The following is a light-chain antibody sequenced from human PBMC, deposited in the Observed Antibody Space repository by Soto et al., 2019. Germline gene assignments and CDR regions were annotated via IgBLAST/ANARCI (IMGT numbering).Light chain of an antibody. CDR1: NSDIGGYNY. Sequence: QSVLTQPPSASGSPGQSVAISCTGTNSDIGGYNYVSWYQQHPGKAPKLMIYEVNKRPSGVPDRFSGSKSGNTASLTVSGLQAEDEADYYCSSHGGNSPYVFGTGTKLTVL. J-gene: IGLJ1*01. CDR3: SSHGGNSPYV. V-gene: IGLV2-8*01. CDR2: EVN.